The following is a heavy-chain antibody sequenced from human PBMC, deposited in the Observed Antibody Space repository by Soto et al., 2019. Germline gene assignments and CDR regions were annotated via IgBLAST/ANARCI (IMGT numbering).Heavy chain of an antibody. D-gene: IGHD3-10*01. Sequence: QVQLQESGPGLVKPSQTLSLTCTVSGGSISSGDYYWSWIRQPPGKGLEWIGYIYYSGSTYYNPSLTSRVTISVDTSKNQFSLKLSSVTAADTAVYFCARLLTMDHEAFDIWGQGTMVTVSS. V-gene: IGHV4-30-4*01. J-gene: IGHJ3*02. CDR2: IYYSGST. CDR1: GGSISSGDYY. CDR3: ARLLTMDHEAFDI.